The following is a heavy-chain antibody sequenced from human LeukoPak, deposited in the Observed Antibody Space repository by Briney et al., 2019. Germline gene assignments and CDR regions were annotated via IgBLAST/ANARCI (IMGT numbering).Heavy chain of an antibody. CDR2: ITMNSVR. V-gene: IGHV3-48*02. CDR1: GFSLSDYG. J-gene: IGHJ4*02. D-gene: IGHD2-2*01. Sequence: GGSLRLSCSASGFSLSDYGMSWVRQAPGKGLEWVSYITMNSVRLYADSVKGRFTISRDNDKNSVYLQKTSLRDEDTAVYYCTRGRYQFLGPNDYWGQGSLVTVSS. CDR3: TRGRYQFLGPNDY.